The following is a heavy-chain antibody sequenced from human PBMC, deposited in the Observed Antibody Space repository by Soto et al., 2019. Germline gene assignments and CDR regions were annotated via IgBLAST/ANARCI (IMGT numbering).Heavy chain of an antibody. CDR3: ARDPPETPSDY. Sequence: QVQLVQSGADVKKPGASVRVSCKASGYTFADYGITWVRQAPGQGLEWMGWISAKNGDTNLAQKFRGRVTLTTDTSTGTASLDLRSLTPDDTAVYYCARDPPETPSDYWGQGTLVTVSS. CDR2: ISAKNGDT. J-gene: IGHJ4*02. V-gene: IGHV1-18*01. CDR1: GYTFADYG.